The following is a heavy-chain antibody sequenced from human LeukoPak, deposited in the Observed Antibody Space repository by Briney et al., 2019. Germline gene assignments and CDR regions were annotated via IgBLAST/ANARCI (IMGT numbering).Heavy chain of an antibody. CDR1: GGTFSSYA. J-gene: IGHJ5*02. CDR2: IIPILGIA. CDR3: ATYDGGNPKHNWFDP. D-gene: IGHD4-23*01. V-gene: IGHV1-69*04. Sequence: SVKVSCKASGGTFSSYAISWVRQAPGQGLEWMGRIIPILGIANYAQKFQGRVTITADKSTSTAYMELSSLRSEDTAVYYCATYDGGNPKHNWFDPWGQGTLVTVSS.